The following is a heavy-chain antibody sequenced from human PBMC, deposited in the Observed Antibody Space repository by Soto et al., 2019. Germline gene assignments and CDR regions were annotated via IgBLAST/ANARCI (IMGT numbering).Heavy chain of an antibody. J-gene: IGHJ4*02. V-gene: IGHV3-23*01. CDR2: ISGSDGST. CDR3: AKDGVAHIPLYTSGSSYDH. CDR1: GFIFSSYA. D-gene: IGHD3-22*01. Sequence: VGSLRLSCAASGFIFSSYAMSWVRQAPGKGLEWVSAISGSDGSTYYADSVKGRSTISRDNSRNTLYLQMNSLRAEDTAVYYCAKDGVAHIPLYTSGSSYDHWGQGTLVTVSS.